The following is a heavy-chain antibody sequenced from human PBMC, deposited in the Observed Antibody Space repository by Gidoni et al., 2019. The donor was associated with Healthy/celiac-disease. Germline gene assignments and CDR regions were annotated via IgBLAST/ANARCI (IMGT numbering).Heavy chain of an antibody. V-gene: IGHV4-34*01. D-gene: IGHD6-19*01. CDR2: INQSGST. Sequence: QVQLQQWGAGLLKPSETLSLTCAVYGGSFSGYYWSWIHQPPGKGLEWIGEINQSGSTNYNPSLKSRVTISVDTSKNQFSLKLSSVTAADTAVYYCARGPVAGIFDYWGQGTLVTVSS. J-gene: IGHJ4*02. CDR1: GGSFSGYY. CDR3: ARGPVAGIFDY.